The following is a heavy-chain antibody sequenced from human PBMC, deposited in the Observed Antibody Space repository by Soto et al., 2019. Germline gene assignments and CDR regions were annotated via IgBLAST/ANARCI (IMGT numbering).Heavy chain of an antibody. CDR3: AKDLDSSGYQYFDY. CDR1: GFTFSSYG. Sequence: GGSLRLSCAASGFTFSSYGMHWVRQAPGKGLEWVAVISYDGSNKYYADSVKGRFTISRDNSKNTLYLQMNSLRAEDTAVYYCAKDLDSSGYQYFDYWGQGTLVTVSS. J-gene: IGHJ4*02. V-gene: IGHV3-30*18. D-gene: IGHD3-22*01. CDR2: ISYDGSNK.